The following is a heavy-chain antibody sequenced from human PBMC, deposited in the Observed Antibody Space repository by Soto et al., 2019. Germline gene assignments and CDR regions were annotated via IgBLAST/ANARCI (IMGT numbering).Heavy chain of an antibody. V-gene: IGHV4-59*02. CDR1: GGSVSGYY. CDR2: IYYSGST. Sequence: LSLTCTVSGGSVSGYYWSWIRQPPGKGLEWLGYIYYSGSTNYNPSLKSRVTISVDTSMNHFSLKLRSVTAADTAVYYCARGGHFSVSSGYYFDSWGQGTLVTVSS. CDR3: ARGGHFSVSSGYYFDS. J-gene: IGHJ4*02. D-gene: IGHD3-22*01.